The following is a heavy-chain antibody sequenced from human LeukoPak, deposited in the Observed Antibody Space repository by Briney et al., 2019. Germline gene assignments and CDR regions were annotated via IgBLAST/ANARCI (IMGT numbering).Heavy chain of an antibody. CDR3: ARQGYADFSPRPFDY. D-gene: IGHD4-17*01. Sequence: PSETLSLTCTVSGGSIRNSGYYWGWIRQPPGKGLEWIGSIYDSGSTYYKPSLKSRVTISVDTSKNQFSLNLNSVTAADTAVYYCARQGYADFSPRPFDYWGQGTLVTVSS. V-gene: IGHV4-39*01. J-gene: IGHJ4*02. CDR1: GGSIRNSGYY. CDR2: IYDSGST.